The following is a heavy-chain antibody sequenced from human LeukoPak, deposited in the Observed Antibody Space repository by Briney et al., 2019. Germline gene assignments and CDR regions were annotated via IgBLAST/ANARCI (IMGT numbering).Heavy chain of an antibody. J-gene: IGHJ3*02. V-gene: IGHV4-61*01. CDR2: IYYSGST. CDR1: GGSVSSGSYY. D-gene: IGHD5-18*01. Sequence: SETLSLTCTVSGGSVSSGSYYWSWIRQPPGKGLEWIGYIYYSGSTNYNPSLKSRVTISVDTSKNQFSLKLSSVTAADTAVYYCARLIQLWLGGAFDIWGQGTMVTVSP. CDR3: ARLIQLWLGGAFDI.